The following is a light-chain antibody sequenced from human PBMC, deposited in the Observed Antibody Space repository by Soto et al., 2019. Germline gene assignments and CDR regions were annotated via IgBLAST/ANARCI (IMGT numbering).Light chain of an antibody. Sequence: EIVLTQSPATLSLSPGERATLSCRASQSVGTSLAWYQQRSSQAPRLLIFDASIRATGISARFSGSGSGIDFSLTIFSLEPEDFAVYYCQQRNNWPPGITFGQGTRLEIK. CDR1: QSVGTS. V-gene: IGKV3-11*01. CDR3: QQRNNWPPGIT. CDR2: DAS. J-gene: IGKJ5*01.